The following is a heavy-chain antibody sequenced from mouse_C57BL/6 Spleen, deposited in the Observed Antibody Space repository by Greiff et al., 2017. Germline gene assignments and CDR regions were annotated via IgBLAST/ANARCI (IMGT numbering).Heavy chain of an antibody. CDR1: GYTFTDYY. CDR3: ARTPFTTVVASGAMDY. V-gene: IGHV1-26*01. D-gene: IGHD1-1*01. CDR2: INPNNGGT. J-gene: IGHJ4*01. Sequence: VQLQQSGPELVKPGASVKISCKASGYTFTDYYMNWVKQSHGKSLEWIGDINPNNGGTSYNQKFKGKATLTVDKSSSTAYMELRSLTSEDSAVYYCARTPFTTVVASGAMDYWCQGTSVTVSS.